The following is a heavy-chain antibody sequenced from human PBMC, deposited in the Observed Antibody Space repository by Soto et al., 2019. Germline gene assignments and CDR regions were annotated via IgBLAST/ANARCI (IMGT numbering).Heavy chain of an antibody. CDR3: AKIKVKYCRSVSSFLFFFRYDV. J-gene: IGHJ6*02. Sequence: EASVKVSCKASGGTFSSYAISWVRQAPGQGLEWMGGIIPIFGTANYAQKFQGRVTITADRSTSTAYMELSSLRSEDTAVYYCAKIKVKYCRSVSSFLFFFRYDVLGQGTTVTVSS. CDR2: IIPIFGTA. D-gene: IGHD6-6*01. V-gene: IGHV1-69*06. CDR1: GGTFSSYA.